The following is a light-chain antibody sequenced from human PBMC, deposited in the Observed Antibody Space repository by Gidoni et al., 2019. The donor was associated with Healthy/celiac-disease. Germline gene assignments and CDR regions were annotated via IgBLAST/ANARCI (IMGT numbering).Light chain of an antibody. Sequence: EIVMTQSPATLSVSPGERATLSCRASQSVSSNLAWYQQKPGQAPRLLIDGASTRATGIPARFSGSGSGTEFTLTVSSLQSEDFAVYCCQQYNDWPLTFXGXTKVEFK. CDR2: GAS. CDR3: QQYNDWPLT. CDR1: QSVSSN. V-gene: IGKV3-15*01. J-gene: IGKJ4*01.